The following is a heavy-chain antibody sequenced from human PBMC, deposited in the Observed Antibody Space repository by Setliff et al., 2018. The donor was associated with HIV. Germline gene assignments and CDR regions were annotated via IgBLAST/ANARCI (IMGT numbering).Heavy chain of an antibody. J-gene: IGHJ6*02. V-gene: IGHV4-61*01. CDR1: GGSVSSGSYY. D-gene: IGHD3-3*01. CDR3: ARIFGDQGYYYGMDV. Sequence: SETLSLTCTVSGGSVSSGSYYWSWIRQPPGKGLEWIEYIYYSGSTNYNPSLKSRVTISVDTSKNQFSLKLSSVIAADTAVYYCARIFGDQGYYYGMDVWGQGTTVTVSS. CDR2: IYYSGST.